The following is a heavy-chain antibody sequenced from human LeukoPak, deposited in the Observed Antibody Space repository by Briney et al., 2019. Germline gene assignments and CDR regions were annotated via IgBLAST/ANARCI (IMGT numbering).Heavy chain of an antibody. CDR3: ARGLIAATGTPGLAYYYYGMDV. D-gene: IGHD6-13*01. V-gene: IGHV3-66*01. J-gene: IGHJ6*02. Sequence: GGSLRLSCAASGFSVSSNYMSWVRQAPGKGLEWVSLTYSGDSTYYADSVKGRFTISRDNSKNTLYPQMNSLRAEDTAVYYCARGLIAATGTPGLAYYYYGMDVWGQGTTVTVSS. CDR2: TYSGDST. CDR1: GFSVSSNY.